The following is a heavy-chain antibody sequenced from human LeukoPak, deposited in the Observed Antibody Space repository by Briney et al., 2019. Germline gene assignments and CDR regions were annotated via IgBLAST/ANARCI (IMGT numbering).Heavy chain of an antibody. J-gene: IGHJ4*02. Sequence: PGGSLRLSCAASGFTFSSYAMSWVRQAPGKGLEWVSTISGSGGSTCYADSVKGRFTISRDNSKNTLYLQMNSLRAEDTAVYYCAKESSGSSWFDYWGQGTLVTVSS. CDR2: ISGSGGST. V-gene: IGHV3-23*01. D-gene: IGHD6-13*01. CDR1: GFTFSSYA. CDR3: AKESSGSSWFDY.